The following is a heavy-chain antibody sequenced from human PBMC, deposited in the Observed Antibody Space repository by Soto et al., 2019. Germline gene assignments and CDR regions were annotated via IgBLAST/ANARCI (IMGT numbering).Heavy chain of an antibody. Sequence: LSLTCAVSGYSISSGYYWGWIRQTPGKGLEWIASIYHSGSTYYNPSLKSRVTISVDTSKNQFSLKLTSVTAADTAVYYCARGAATVTPGWFDPWGQGIMVTVSS. V-gene: IGHV4-38-2*01. CDR2: IYHSGST. CDR3: ARGAATVTPGWFDP. CDR1: GYSISSGYY. J-gene: IGHJ5*02. D-gene: IGHD4-17*01.